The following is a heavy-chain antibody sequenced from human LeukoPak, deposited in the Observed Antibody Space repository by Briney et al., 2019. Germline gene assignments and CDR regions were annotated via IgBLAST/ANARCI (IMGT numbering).Heavy chain of an antibody. V-gene: IGHV4-59*08. Sequence: SETLSLTCSVSGGSVTTYYWSWIRQPPGKGLEWIGNIYDTGSTYYNPSLRSRVTISVDTSKNQFSLKLSSVTAADTAVYYCARHVWLQPFDYWGEGTLVTVSS. CDR2: IYDTGST. J-gene: IGHJ4*02. CDR3: ARHVWLQPFDY. D-gene: IGHD3-9*01. CDR1: GGSVTTYY.